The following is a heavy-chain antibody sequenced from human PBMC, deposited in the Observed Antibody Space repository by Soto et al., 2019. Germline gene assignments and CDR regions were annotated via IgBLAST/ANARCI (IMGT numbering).Heavy chain of an antibody. D-gene: IGHD4-17*01. CDR1: GGSISSSSYY. J-gene: IGHJ6*02. V-gene: IGHV4-39*01. Sequence: SDTLSLTCTVSGGSISSSSYYWGWIRQPPGKGLEWIGSIYYSGSTYYNPSLKSRVTISVDTSKNQFSLKLSSVTAADTAVYYCARPYGDYPGYYGMDVWGQGTTVTVSS. CDR3: ARPYGDYPGYYGMDV. CDR2: IYYSGST.